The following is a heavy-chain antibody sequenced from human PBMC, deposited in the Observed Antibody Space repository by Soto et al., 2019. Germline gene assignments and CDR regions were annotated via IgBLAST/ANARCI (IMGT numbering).Heavy chain of an antibody. V-gene: IGHV3-72*01. CDR1: GFIFSDHY. J-gene: IGHJ4*02. D-gene: IGHD1-26*01. CDR2: IKNKANSYTT. Sequence: VQLVESGGGLVQPGGSLRLSCAASGFIFSDHYMDWVRQAPGKGLEWVGRIKNKANSYTTEYAASVKGRFTISRDDSKTSLYLQMNSLKTEDTAVYYCTRISLVGATWGRYFDYWGQGTLLTVSS. CDR3: TRISLVGATWGRYFDY.